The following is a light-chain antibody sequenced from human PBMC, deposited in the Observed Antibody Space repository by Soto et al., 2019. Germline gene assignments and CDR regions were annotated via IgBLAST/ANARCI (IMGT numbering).Light chain of an antibody. Sequence: QSGLTQPPSVSLAPGQSVTISCTGSNSNIGAGYNYVSWYQQHPGKAPKLMIYDVSKRPSGVPDRFSGSKSGNTASLTISGLQAEDEADYYCCSYAGSYTSPYVFGTGTKVTVL. CDR2: DVS. CDR1: NSNIGAGYNY. CDR3: CSYAGSYTSPYV. J-gene: IGLJ1*01. V-gene: IGLV2-11*01.